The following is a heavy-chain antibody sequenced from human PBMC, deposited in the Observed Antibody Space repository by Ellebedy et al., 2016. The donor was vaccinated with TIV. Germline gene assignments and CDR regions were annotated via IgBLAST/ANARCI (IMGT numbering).Heavy chain of an antibody. V-gene: IGHV3-53*01. CDR2: IYSGGST. CDR3: ARHRYGMDV. CDR1: GFTVSSNY. J-gene: IGHJ6*02. Sequence: GESLKISCAATGFTVSSNYMSWVRQAPGKGLEWVSVIYSGGSTYYADSVKDRFTISRDNSKNTLYLQMNSLRAEDTAVYYCARHRYGMDVWGQGTTVTVSS.